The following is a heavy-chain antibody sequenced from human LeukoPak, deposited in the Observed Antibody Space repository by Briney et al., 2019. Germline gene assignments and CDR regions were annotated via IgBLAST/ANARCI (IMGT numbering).Heavy chain of an antibody. D-gene: IGHD3-22*01. Sequence: PSETLSLTCAVYGGSFSGYYWTWICQPPGKGLEWIGEINHSGNTNYNPSLKSRVAISVDTSKNQFSLKLSSVIAADTAMYYCARSKDGSGFAAYWGQGTQVTVSS. CDR1: GGSFSGYY. CDR3: ARSKDGSGFAAY. V-gene: IGHV4-34*01. CDR2: INHSGNT. J-gene: IGHJ4*02.